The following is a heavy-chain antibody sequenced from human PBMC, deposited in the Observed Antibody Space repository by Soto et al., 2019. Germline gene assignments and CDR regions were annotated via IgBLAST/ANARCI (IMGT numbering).Heavy chain of an antibody. CDR2: IYHSGST. CDR3: ASLTYSSSSAYFDY. CDR1: GGSISSSNW. Sequence: PFETLSLTCAVSGGSISSSNWWSWVRQPPGKGLEWIGEIYHSGSTNYNPSLKSRVTISVDKSKNQFSLKLSSVTAADTAVYYCASLTYSSSSAYFDYWGQGTLVTVSS. J-gene: IGHJ4*02. V-gene: IGHV4-4*02. D-gene: IGHD6-6*01.